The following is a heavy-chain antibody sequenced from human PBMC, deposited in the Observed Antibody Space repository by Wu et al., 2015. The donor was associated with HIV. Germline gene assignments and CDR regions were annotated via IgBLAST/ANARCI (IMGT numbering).Heavy chain of an antibody. Sequence: QVQLEQSGAELAKPGASVRVSCQASGYTFTAHYIHWVRQAPGQGLEWMGWIRPDSGATHYAEKFEDRVTMTRDASIDTAYIQLNRLRSDDTAVYYCATLSQNHLASPSWGQGTLVTVSS. V-gene: IGHV1-2*02. CDR2: IRPDSGAT. CDR3: ATLSQNHLASPS. J-gene: IGHJ5*02. CDR1: GYTFTAHY. D-gene: IGHD1-14*01.